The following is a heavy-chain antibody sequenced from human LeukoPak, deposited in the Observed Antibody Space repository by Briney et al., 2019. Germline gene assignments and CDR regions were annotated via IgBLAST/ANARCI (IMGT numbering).Heavy chain of an antibody. CDR2: MNPNSGNT. CDR1: GYTFTSYD. V-gene: IGHV1-8*03. Sequence: ASVKASCKASGYTFTSYDINWVRQATGQGLEWMGWMNPNSGNTGYAQKFQGRVTITRNTSISTAYMELSSLRSEDTAVYYCARGGGEYFDWLVDYWGQGTLVTVSS. J-gene: IGHJ4*02. CDR3: ARGGGEYFDWLVDY. D-gene: IGHD3-9*01.